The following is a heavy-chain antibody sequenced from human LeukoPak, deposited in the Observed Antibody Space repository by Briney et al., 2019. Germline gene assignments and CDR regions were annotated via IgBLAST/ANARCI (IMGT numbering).Heavy chain of an antibody. CDR1: GGSISSYY. Sequence: PSETLSLTCTVSGGSISSYYWTWIRQPPGKGLEWIGYTYYSGSMKYNPSLASRVTISVDTSKNQFSLNLSSVTAADAAVYYCASRYGSGSCGFDYWGQGILVTVSS. D-gene: IGHD3-10*01. CDR3: ASRYGSGSCGFDY. CDR2: TYYSGSM. V-gene: IGHV4-59*01. J-gene: IGHJ4*02.